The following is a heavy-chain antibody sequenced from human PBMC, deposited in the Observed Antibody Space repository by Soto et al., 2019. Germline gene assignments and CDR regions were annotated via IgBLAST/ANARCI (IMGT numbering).Heavy chain of an antibody. Sequence: GGSLRLSCAASGFTFSSYAMSWVRQAPGKGLEWVSAISGSGDSTYYADSVKGRFTISRDNSKNTLYLQMNSLRAEDTAVYYCAKPHIVVVVAATPGAFDIWGQGTMVTV. CDR2: ISGSGDST. D-gene: IGHD2-15*01. V-gene: IGHV3-23*01. CDR3: AKPHIVVVVAATPGAFDI. CDR1: GFTFSSYA. J-gene: IGHJ3*02.